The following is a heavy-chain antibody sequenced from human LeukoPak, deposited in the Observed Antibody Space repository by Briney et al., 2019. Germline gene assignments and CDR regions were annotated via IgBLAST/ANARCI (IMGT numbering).Heavy chain of an antibody. D-gene: IGHD6-19*01. CDR2: INWNGGST. CDR3: ARRQMAGSYFDY. CDR1: GFTFDDYG. Sequence: GGSLRLSCAASGFTFDDYGMSWVRHAPGKGLEWVSGINWNGGSTGYADSVKGRFTISRDNAKNSLYLQMSSLRAEDTALYHCARRQMAGSYFDYWGQGTLVTVSS. J-gene: IGHJ4*02. V-gene: IGHV3-20*01.